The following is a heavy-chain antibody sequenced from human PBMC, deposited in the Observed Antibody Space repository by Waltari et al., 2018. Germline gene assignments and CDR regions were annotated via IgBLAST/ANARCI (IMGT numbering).Heavy chain of an antibody. J-gene: IGHJ4*02. Sequence: QVQLQQWGAGLLKPSETLSLTCAVYGGSFSGYYWSWIRQPPGKGLEWIGEINHSGSTNYNPSLKIRVTISVDTSKNQFSLKLSSVTAADTAVYYCARESGNHRAFDIWGQGTLVTVSS. CDR3: ARESGNHRAFDI. V-gene: IGHV4-34*01. CDR2: INHSGST. CDR1: GGSFSGYY. D-gene: IGHD1-26*01.